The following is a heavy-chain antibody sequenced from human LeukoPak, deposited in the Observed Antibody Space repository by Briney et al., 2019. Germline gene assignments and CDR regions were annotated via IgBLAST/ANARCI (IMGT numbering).Heavy chain of an antibody. V-gene: IGHV4-38-2*01. D-gene: IGHD3-3*01. CDR1: GYSISSGYY. CDR3: ARRERITIFGVVIIGVIDY. CDR2: IYHSGST. J-gene: IGHJ4*02. Sequence: SETLSRTCAVSGYSISSGYYWGWIRQPPGKGLEWIGSIYHSGSTYYNPSLTSRVTISVDTSKNQFSLKLSSVTAADTAVDYCARRERITIFGVVIIGVIDYWGQGTLVTVSS.